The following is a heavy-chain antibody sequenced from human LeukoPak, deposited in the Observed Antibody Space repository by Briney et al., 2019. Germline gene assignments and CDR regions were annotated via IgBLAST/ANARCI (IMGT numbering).Heavy chain of an antibody. J-gene: IGHJ4*02. Sequence: SETLSLTCTVSGGSISSYYWSWIRQPPGKGLEWIGYIYYSGSTYYNPSLKSRVTISVDTSKNQFSLKLSSVTAADTAVYYCARLRRWYYFDYWGQGTLVTVSS. CDR3: ARLRRWYYFDY. CDR2: IYYSGST. V-gene: IGHV4-59*04. CDR1: GGSISSYY. D-gene: IGHD4-23*01.